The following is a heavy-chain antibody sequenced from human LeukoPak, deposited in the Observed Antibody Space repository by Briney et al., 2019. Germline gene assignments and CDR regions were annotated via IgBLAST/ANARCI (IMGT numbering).Heavy chain of an antibody. D-gene: IGHD3-10*01. CDR3: ARAWATGVRGSLNWFDP. V-gene: IGHV4-34*01. J-gene: IGHJ5*02. CDR1: GGSFSGYN. CDR2: INHSGST. Sequence: SETLSLTCAVYGGSFSGYNWSWIRQPPGKGLEWIGEINHSGSTNYNPSLKSRVTISVDTSKNQFSLKLSSVTAADTAVYYCARAWATGVRGSLNWFDPWGQGTLVTVSS.